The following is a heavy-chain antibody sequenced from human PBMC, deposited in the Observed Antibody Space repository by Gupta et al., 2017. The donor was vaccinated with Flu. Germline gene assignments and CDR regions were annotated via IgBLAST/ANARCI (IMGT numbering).Heavy chain of an antibody. Sequence: SGFNRDVHAMHWVRLAPWNGLEWVSGISWNSGSVGYADSVKGRFTISRDNAKKSLYLQMDSLRTEDTSFYDGVKDSLSSSWSLFEYWGQGPLVTGSS. J-gene: IGHJ4*02. CDR2: ISWNSGSV. D-gene: IGHD6-13*01. CDR3: VKDSLSSSWSLFEY. CDR1: GFNRDVHA. V-gene: IGHV3-9*01.